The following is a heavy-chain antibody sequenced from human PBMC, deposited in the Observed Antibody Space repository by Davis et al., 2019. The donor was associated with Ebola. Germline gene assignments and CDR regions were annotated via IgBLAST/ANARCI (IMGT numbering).Heavy chain of an antibody. D-gene: IGHD6-25*01. Sequence: MPSETLSLTCTVSGGSISSYYWSWIRQPPGKGLEWIGYIYYSWSTNYNPSLKSRVTISVDTSKNQFSLKLSSVTAADTAVYYCARTESIAASSLGFDPWGQGTLVTVSS. CDR1: GGSISSYY. CDR2: IYYSWST. V-gene: IGHV4-59*08. CDR3: ARTESIAASSLGFDP. J-gene: IGHJ5*02.